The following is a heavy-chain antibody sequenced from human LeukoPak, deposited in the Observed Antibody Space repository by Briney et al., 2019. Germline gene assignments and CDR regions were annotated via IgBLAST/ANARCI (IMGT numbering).Heavy chain of an antibody. CDR3: AKGGYYERPWYFDY. CDR2: ISGSGGST. J-gene: IGHJ4*02. CDR1: GFTFSSYA. V-gene: IGHV3-23*01. D-gene: IGHD3-22*01. Sequence: GGSLRLSCAASGFTFSSYAMSWVRQAPGKGLEWVSVISGSGGSTSYADSVKGRFTISRDNSKNALYLQMNSLRAEDTAVYYCAKGGYYERPWYFDYWGQGTLVTVSS.